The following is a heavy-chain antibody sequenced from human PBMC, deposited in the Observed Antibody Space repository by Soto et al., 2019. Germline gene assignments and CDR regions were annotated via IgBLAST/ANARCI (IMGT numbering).Heavy chain of an antibody. J-gene: IGHJ6*02. CDR3: ARQYIAAARYYYGMDV. CDR1: GYSFTIYW. D-gene: IGHD6-13*01. V-gene: IGHV5-10-1*01. Sequence: GESLKISCKGSGYSFTIYWISWVRQMPGKGLEWTGRTDPSDSYTNYSPSFQGHVTISADKSISTAYLQWSSLKASDTAMYYCARQYIAAARYYYGMDVWGQGTTVTVSS. CDR2: TDPSDSYT.